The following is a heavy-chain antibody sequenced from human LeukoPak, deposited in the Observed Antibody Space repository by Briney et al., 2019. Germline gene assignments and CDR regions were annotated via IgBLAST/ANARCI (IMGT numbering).Heavy chain of an antibody. J-gene: IGHJ4*02. CDR2: INGGGSST. V-gene: IGHV3-23*01. CDR1: GFTFKSYL. CDR3: ARQLGYCDSGTCYFEY. D-gene: IGHD2-15*01. Sequence: GGSLRLSCAASGFTFKSYLMTWVRQAPGKGLEWVSSINGGGSSTSYADSVKGRFTISRDNSKTTLFLQMNSLRAENTAVYYCARQLGYCDSGTCYFEYWGQGTLVTVSS.